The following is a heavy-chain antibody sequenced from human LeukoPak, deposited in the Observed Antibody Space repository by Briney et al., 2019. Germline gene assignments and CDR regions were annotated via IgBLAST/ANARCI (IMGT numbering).Heavy chain of an antibody. CDR2: MYHSGST. CDR1: GGSISSSSYY. CDR3: ASRAAPHHHDAFDI. Sequence: PSETLSLTCTVSGGSISSSSYYWGWIRQPPGRGLEWIGSMYHSGSTYYNPSLKSRVTISVDTSKNQFSLKLSSVTAAGTAVYYCASRAAPHHHDAFDIWGQGTMVTVSS. J-gene: IGHJ3*02. D-gene: IGHD6-6*01. V-gene: IGHV4-39*07.